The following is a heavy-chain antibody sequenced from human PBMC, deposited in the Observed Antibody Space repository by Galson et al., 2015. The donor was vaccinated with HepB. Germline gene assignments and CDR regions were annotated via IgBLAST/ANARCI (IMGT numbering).Heavy chain of an antibody. CDR3: ARGPYRYDFWSGYRPDYYYYGMDV. J-gene: IGHJ6*02. D-gene: IGHD3-3*01. V-gene: IGHV4-4*02. Sequence: ETLSLTCAVSGGSISSSNWWSWVRQPPGKGLEWIGEIYHSGSTNYNPSLKSRVTISVDKSKNQFSLKLSSVTAADTAVYYCARGPYRYDFWSGYRPDYYYYGMDVWGQGTTVTVSS. CDR2: IYHSGST. CDR1: GGSISSSNW.